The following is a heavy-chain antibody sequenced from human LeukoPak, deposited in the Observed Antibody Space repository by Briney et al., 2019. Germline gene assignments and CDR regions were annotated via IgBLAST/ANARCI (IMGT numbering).Heavy chain of an antibody. V-gene: IGHV3-48*04. Sequence: PGGSLRLSCAASGFTFSSYSMNWVRQAPGKGLEWVSYISSSSSTIYYADSVKGRFTISRDNAKNSLYLQMNSPRAEDTAVYYCARSYGSGSYYTILDYWGQGTLVTVSS. CDR2: ISSSSSTI. D-gene: IGHD3-10*01. CDR3: ARSYGSGSYYTILDY. J-gene: IGHJ4*02. CDR1: GFTFSSYS.